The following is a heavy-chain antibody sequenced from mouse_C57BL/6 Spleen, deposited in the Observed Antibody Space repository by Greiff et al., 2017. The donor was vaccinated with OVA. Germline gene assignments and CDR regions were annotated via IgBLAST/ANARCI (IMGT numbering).Heavy chain of an antibody. V-gene: IGHV1-54*01. CDR1: GYAFTNYL. Sequence: QVQLKESGAELVRPGTSVKVSCKASGYAFTNYLIEWVKQRPGQGLEWIGVINPGSGGTNYNEKFKGKATLTADKSSSTAYMQLSSLTSEDSAVYFCARGTGYGNYRYYFDYWGQGTTLTVSS. J-gene: IGHJ2*01. CDR2: INPGSGGT. CDR3: ARGTGYGNYRYYFDY. D-gene: IGHD2-1*01.